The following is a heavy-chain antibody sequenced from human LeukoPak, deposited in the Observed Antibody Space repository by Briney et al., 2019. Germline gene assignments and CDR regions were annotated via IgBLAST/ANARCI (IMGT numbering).Heavy chain of an antibody. D-gene: IGHD2-2*02. Sequence: PGRSLRLSCAASGFTFDYYAMHWVRQAPGKGLEWVSGISWSSGSIGYADSVKGRFTISRDNAKNSLYLQMNSLRAEDTAVYYCARDILCSSTSCYTTPFDYWGQGTLVTVSS. J-gene: IGHJ4*02. CDR3: ARDILCSSTSCYTTPFDY. CDR2: ISWSSGSI. V-gene: IGHV3-9*01. CDR1: GFTFDYYA.